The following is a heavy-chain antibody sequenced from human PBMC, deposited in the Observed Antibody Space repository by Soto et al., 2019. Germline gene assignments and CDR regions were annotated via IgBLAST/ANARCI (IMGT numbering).Heavy chain of an antibody. CDR1: SFTFNMSA. J-gene: IGHJ5*01. D-gene: IGHD3-3*01. CDR3: AKEKNFWSGTIAFDS. Sequence: EVQMLESGGDLVQPGGSLRLSCADSSFTFNMSAMSWVRQAPGKGLEWVSGISGSGGSTYYTDSVKGRFTVSRDNSKNTLFLQMDRLGAEDTAVYYCAKEKNFWSGTIAFDSWGQGTLVTVSS. CDR2: ISGSGGST. V-gene: IGHV3-23*01.